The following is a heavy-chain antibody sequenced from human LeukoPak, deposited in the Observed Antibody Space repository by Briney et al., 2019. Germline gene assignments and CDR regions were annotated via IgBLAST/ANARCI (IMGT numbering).Heavy chain of an antibody. J-gene: IGHJ4*02. Sequence: GGSLRLSCAASGFTFSSYSMNWVRQAPGKGLEWVSYISSSGSTIYYADSVKGRFTISRDNAKNSLYLQMNSLRAEDTAVYYCAREGDMIPLFWGQGTLVTVSS. CDR2: ISSSGSTI. V-gene: IGHV3-48*04. CDR1: GFTFSSYS. CDR3: AREGDMIPLF. D-gene: IGHD3-22*01.